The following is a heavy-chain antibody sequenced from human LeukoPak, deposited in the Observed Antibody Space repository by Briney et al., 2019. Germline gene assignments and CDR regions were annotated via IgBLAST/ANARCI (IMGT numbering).Heavy chain of an antibody. D-gene: IGHD6-19*01. Sequence: KPSETLSLTCAVSGYSISSGYYWGWIRQPPGKGLEWIGSIYHSGSTYYNPSLKSRVTISVDTSKNQFSLKLSSVTAADTAVYYCARVPLTTGAVGYWGQGTLVTVSS. CDR2: IYHSGST. CDR1: GYSISSGYY. J-gene: IGHJ4*02. CDR3: ARVPLTTGAVGY. V-gene: IGHV4-38-2*01.